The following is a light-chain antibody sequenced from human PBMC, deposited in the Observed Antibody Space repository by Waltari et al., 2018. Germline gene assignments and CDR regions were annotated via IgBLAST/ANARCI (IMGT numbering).Light chain of an antibody. Sequence: EIVLTQSPGTLFLSPGDGATLSCRASQSVSRTLAGYQQKPGQAPRLLIYGASRRATGIPDRLSGSGSGTDFSLTISRLEPDDSAVYFCQHYVSLPATFGQGTKVEIK. CDR1: QSVSRT. J-gene: IGKJ1*01. CDR3: QHYVSLPAT. CDR2: GAS. V-gene: IGKV3-20*01.